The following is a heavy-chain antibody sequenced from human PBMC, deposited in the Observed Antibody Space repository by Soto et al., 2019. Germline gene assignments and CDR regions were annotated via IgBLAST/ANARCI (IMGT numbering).Heavy chain of an antibody. V-gene: IGHV1-8*01. D-gene: IGHD2-15*01. J-gene: IGHJ6*02. CDR3: ASVETQRYYYGMDV. CDR1: AYTFTSYD. CDR2: MNPNSGNT. Sequence: ASVKVSCKASAYTFTSYDINWVRQATGQGLEWMGWMNPNSGNTGYAQKFQGRVTMTRNTSISTAYMELSSLRSEDTAVYYCASVETQRYYYGMDVWGQGTTVTVSS.